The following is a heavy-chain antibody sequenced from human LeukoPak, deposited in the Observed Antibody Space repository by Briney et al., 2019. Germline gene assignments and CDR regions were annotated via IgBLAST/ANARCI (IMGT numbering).Heavy chain of an antibody. CDR3: ARGGGSSSAGSDNWFDP. V-gene: IGHV4-34*01. Sequence: SETLSLTCTVSGGSISGHYWSWIRQPPGKGLEWIGEINHSGSTNYNPSLKSRVTISVDTSKNQFSLKLSSVTAADTAVYYCARGGGSSSAGSDNWFDPWGQGTLVTVSS. CDR1: GGSISGHY. CDR2: INHSGST. D-gene: IGHD6-6*01. J-gene: IGHJ5*02.